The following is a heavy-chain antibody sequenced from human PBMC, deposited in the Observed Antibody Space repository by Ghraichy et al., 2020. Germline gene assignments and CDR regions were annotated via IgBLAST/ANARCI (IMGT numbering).Heavy chain of an antibody. J-gene: IGHJ4*02. D-gene: IGHD2-21*02. Sequence: SETLSLTCNVSGASISNDNYHWGWIRQRPGEGLEWMGNIHYTGRTNFNPSLQSRITMSVDTSKNQFSLRLNSVTAADTAVYYCARILVTTPSRWGQGTLVTVSS. CDR2: IHYTGRT. CDR1: GASISNDNYH. V-gene: IGHV4-39*01. CDR3: ARILVTTPSR.